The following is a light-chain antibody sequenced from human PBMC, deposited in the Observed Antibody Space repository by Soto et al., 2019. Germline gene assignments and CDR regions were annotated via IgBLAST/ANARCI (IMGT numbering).Light chain of an antibody. J-gene: IGKJ1*01. Sequence: DIVMTQSPDSLAVSLGERATINCRSSQNLLYNINNKNYLAWYQHKPGQPPKLLIYWASTRESGVPDRFSGSGSQTNFILTINSLQAEDAAVYYCQQYFITPRTFGQGTKVEIK. CDR3: QQYFITPRT. V-gene: IGKV4-1*01. CDR1: QNLLYNINNKNY. CDR2: WAS.